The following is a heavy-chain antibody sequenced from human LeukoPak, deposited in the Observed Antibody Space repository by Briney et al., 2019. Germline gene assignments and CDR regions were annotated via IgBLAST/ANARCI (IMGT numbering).Heavy chain of an antibody. CDR1: GFTFSSYW. V-gene: IGHV3-7*01. CDR3: ARDRRLGELSRWDY. D-gene: IGHD3-16*02. J-gene: IGHJ4*02. Sequence: GGSLRLSCAASGFTFSSYWMSWVRQAPGKGLEWVANIKQDGSEKYYVDSVKGRFTISRDNAKNSLYLQMDSLRAEDTAVYYCARDRRLGELSRWDYWGQGTLVTVSS. CDR2: IKQDGSEK.